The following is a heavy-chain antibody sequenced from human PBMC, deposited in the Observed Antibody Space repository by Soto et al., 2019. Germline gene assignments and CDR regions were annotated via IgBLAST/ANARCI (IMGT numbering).Heavy chain of an antibody. CDR1: GFTVSSNS. D-gene: IGHD2-8*01. J-gene: IGHJ3*02. V-gene: IGHV3-53*01. CDR2: IYSGGST. CDR3: ARDSVLSADAFDI. Sequence: EVQLVESGGGLIQPGGSLRLSCAASGFTVSSNSMSWVRQAPGKGLEWVSVIYSGGSTYYADSVKGRFTISRDNSKNTLYLQMNSLRAEDTAVYYCARDSVLSADAFDIWGQGTMVTVSS.